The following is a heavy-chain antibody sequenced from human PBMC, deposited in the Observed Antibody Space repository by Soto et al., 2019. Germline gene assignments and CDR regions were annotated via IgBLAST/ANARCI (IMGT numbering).Heavy chain of an antibody. D-gene: IGHD2-2*01. CDR2: ISSSSSTI. Sequence: PGGSLRLSCAASGFTFSSYSMNWVRQAPGKGLEWVSYISSSSSTIYYADSVKGRFTISRDNAKNTLYLRMNSLRAEDTAVYYSAKYGCGSPTCPYYFYSFMDVWGKGTTVTVSS. CDR1: GFTFSSYS. V-gene: IGHV3-48*01. J-gene: IGHJ6*03. CDR3: AKYGCGSPTCPYYFYSFMDV.